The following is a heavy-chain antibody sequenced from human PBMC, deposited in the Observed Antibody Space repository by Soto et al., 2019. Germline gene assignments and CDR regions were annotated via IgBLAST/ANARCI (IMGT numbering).Heavy chain of an antibody. CDR2: ISRSGTT. D-gene: IGHD3-10*01. CDR1: GGYFNDNY. V-gene: IGHV4-34*01. J-gene: IGHJ5*02. CDR3: ATSLWFGTQVEL. Sequence: QVQLQQWGAGLLKPSETLSLSCAVYGGYFNDNYYTWFRQPPGKGLECIGEISRSGTTKYIPSLKSRASISFDTSKTQVSLKVTSVTAADTAVYYCATSLWFGTQVELWGQGALVTVSS.